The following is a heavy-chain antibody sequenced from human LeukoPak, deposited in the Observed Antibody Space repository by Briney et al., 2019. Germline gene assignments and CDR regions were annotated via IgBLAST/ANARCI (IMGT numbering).Heavy chain of an antibody. Sequence: SVKVSCKASGRTFSSYAISWVRQAPGQGLEWMGGIIPIFGTANYAQKFQGRVTITADESTSTAYMELSSLRSEDTAVYYCASGRAVQLEHWFDPWGQGTLVTVSS. D-gene: IGHD1-1*01. J-gene: IGHJ5*02. CDR3: ASGRAVQLEHWFDP. CDR1: GRTFSSYA. V-gene: IGHV1-69*13. CDR2: IIPIFGTA.